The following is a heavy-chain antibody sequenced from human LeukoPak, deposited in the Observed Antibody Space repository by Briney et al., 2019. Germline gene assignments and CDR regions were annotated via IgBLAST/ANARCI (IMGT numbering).Heavy chain of an antibody. CDR1: GYTFTGYY. D-gene: IGHD6-19*01. CDR3: ARAVEAGSGWFDP. V-gene: IGHV1-2*02. Sequence: ASVKVSCKAYGYTFTGYYMHWVRQAPGQGLEWMGWINPNSGGTNYAQKFQGRVTMTRDTSISTAYMELSRLRSDDTAVYYCARAVEAGSGWFDPWGQGTLVTVSS. J-gene: IGHJ5*02. CDR2: INPNSGGT.